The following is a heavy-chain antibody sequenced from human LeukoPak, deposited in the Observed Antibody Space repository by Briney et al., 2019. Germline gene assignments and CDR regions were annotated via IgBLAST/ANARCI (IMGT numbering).Heavy chain of an antibody. J-gene: IGHJ3*01. CDR1: GFSFSSNS. D-gene: IGHD3-9*01. CDR2: ISSSSSYI. Sequence: KAGGSLRLSCAASGFSFSSNSMNWVRQAPGKGLEWVSSISSSSSYIYYADSVKGRFTISRDNSKNTLYLQMNSLRVEDTAVYYCASGRNLRYSNWGQGTMVTVSS. V-gene: IGHV3-21*04. CDR3: ASGRNLRYSN.